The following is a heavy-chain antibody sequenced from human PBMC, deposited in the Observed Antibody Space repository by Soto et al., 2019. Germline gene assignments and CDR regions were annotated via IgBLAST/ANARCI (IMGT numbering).Heavy chain of an antibody. CDR3: ARNYYGSGSYGSGYYYYGMDV. D-gene: IGHD3-10*01. CDR1: GGTFSSYA. Sequence: VASVKVSCKASGGTFSSYAISWVRQAPGQGLEWMGGIIPIFGTANYAQKFQGRVTITADESTSTAYMELSSLRSEDTAVYYCARNYYGSGSYGSGYYYYGMDVWGQGTTVTVSS. V-gene: IGHV1-69*13. J-gene: IGHJ6*02. CDR2: IIPIFGTA.